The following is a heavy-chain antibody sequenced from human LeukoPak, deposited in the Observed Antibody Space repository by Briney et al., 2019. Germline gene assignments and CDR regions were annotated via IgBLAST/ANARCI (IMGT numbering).Heavy chain of an antibody. Sequence: ASVKVSCKASGYTFTGYYMHWVRQAPGQGLEWMGWINPNSGGTNYAQKFQGRVTMTRGTSISTAYMELSRLRSDDTAVYYCARGLLRYFDWLSKTSGERTLDYWGQGTLVTVSS. CDR3: ARGLLRYFDWLSKTSGERTLDY. J-gene: IGHJ4*02. CDR1: GYTFTGYY. V-gene: IGHV1-2*02. CDR2: INPNSGGT. D-gene: IGHD3-9*01.